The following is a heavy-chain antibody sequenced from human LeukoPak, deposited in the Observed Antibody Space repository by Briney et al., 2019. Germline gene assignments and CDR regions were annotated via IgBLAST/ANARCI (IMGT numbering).Heavy chain of an antibody. V-gene: IGHV3-21*04. CDR3: AKEGRGYSLAWAFDI. Sequence: GGSLRLSCAASGFTFSSYSMNRVRQAPGKGLEWVSSISSSSSYIYYADSVKGRFTISRDNSKNTLYLQMNSLRAEDTAVYYCAKEGRGYSLAWAFDIWGQGTMVTVSS. J-gene: IGHJ3*02. CDR1: GFTFSSYS. D-gene: IGHD5-18*01. CDR2: ISSSSSYI.